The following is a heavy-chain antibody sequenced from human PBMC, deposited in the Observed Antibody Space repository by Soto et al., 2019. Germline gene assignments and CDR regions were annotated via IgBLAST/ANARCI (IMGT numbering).Heavy chain of an antibody. V-gene: IGHV1-18*01. Sequence: QVQLVQSEAEVKKPGASVKVSCKASGYTFTTYGISWVRQAPGQGLEWMGWISTYNDNTNYAQNLQGRVTMTTDTSTSTAYMELTSLRSDDTAVYYCARQEYSVSSRDYWGQGTLVTVSS. CDR1: GYTFTTYG. D-gene: IGHD6-6*01. CDR2: ISTYNDNT. CDR3: ARQEYSVSSRDY. J-gene: IGHJ4*02.